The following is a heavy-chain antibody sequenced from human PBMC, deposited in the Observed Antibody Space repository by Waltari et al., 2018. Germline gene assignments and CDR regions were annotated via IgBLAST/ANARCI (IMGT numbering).Heavy chain of an antibody. CDR2: INPNNGAT. CDR1: GYTFPVYY. V-gene: IGHV1-2*02. J-gene: IGHJ4*02. D-gene: IGHD7-27*01. Sequence: QVQLVQSGVEVKKPGASVRVSCTASGYTFPVYYLHWIRQAPGQGPEWMGWINPNNGATKYAQKFQGRVTMTRDTSINTAYLEVTSDDTAVYYCARDRWGESHGYGYWGRGTLVTVSS. CDR3: ARDRWGESHGYGY.